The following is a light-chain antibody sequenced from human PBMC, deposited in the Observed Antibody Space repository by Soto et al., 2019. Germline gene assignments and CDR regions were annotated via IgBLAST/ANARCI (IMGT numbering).Light chain of an antibody. Sequence: EIVLTQSPATLSLSPGERDTLSCRAIQSVSRYLAWFQQKPGQAPRLLISDASNRATGIPARFSGSGSGTNFTLNISSLEPEDFAVYYCQQRYNWPPITFGQGTRLEIK. CDR1: QSVSRY. CDR2: DAS. CDR3: QQRYNWPPIT. V-gene: IGKV3-11*01. J-gene: IGKJ5*01.